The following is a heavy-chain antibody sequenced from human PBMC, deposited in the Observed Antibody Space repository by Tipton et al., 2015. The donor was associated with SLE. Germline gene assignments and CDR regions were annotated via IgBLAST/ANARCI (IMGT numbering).Heavy chain of an antibody. CDR2: IYYSGGT. CDR3: ARRGIPTVSYYFDY. Sequence: TLSLTCTVSGGSISSSSYYWGWIRKPPGKGLERIGSIYYSGGTYYNPSLKSRVTISVDTSKNQFSLRLSSVTAADTAVYYCARRGIPTVSYYFDYWGQGTLVTVSS. D-gene: IGHD6-13*01. V-gene: IGHV4-39*07. CDR1: GGSISSSSYY. J-gene: IGHJ4*02.